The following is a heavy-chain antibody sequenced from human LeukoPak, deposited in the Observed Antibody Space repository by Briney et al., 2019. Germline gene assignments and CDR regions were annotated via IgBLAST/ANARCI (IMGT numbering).Heavy chain of an antibody. V-gene: IGHV3-48*04. D-gene: IGHD1-26*01. J-gene: IGHJ4*02. CDR3: AKPSGSGVDY. Sequence: GGSLRLSCAASGFTFSSYSMNWVRQAPGKGLEWVSYISSSSSTIYYADSVKGRFTITRDNSKNTLYLQMNSLRLEDMGVYYCAKPSGSGVDYWGRGTRVTVSS. CDR2: ISSSSSTI. CDR1: GFTFSSYS.